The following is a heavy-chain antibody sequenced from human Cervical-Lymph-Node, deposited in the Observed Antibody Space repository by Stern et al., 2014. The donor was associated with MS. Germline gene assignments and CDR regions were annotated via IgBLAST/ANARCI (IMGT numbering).Heavy chain of an antibody. J-gene: IGHJ6*02. Sequence: MQLVESGPGLVKPSETLSLTCTVSGGSVSSGSYYWSWIRPPQGKGLEWIGHIPYRGGTKDNPSLKSRVTISVDTSKNQFSLKLSSVTAADTAVYYCARERFDSSAYYSLPEYYYYGMDVWGQGTTVTVS. V-gene: IGHV4-61*01. CDR3: ARERFDSSAYYSLPEYYYYGMDV. CDR1: GGSVSSGSYY. CDR2: IPYRGGT. D-gene: IGHD3-22*01.